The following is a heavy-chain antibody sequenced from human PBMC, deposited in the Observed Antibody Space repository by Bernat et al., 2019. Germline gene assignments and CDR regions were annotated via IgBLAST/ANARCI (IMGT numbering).Heavy chain of an antibody. Sequence: EVQLLESGGGLVQPGGSLRLSCAASGFTFSSYGMSWVRQAPGKGLEWVSAISGSGAGTYYADSAEGRFTISRDNSKTTLYLQMNSLRAEDTALYYCAKGHQMGYYFDNWGQGTLVTVSS. CDR2: ISGSGAGT. CDR1: GFTFSSYG. D-gene: IGHD5-24*01. V-gene: IGHV3-23*01. CDR3: AKGHQMGYYFDN. J-gene: IGHJ4*02.